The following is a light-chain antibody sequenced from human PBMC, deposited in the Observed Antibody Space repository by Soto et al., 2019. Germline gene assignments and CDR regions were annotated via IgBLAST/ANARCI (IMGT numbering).Light chain of an antibody. Sequence: DIPMTQSPSTLSASVGDRVTITCRASQSISRSLAWYQQKSGKATKLLIYDASSLESGVPSRFSGSGFGTEFTLTISVLQPDDFATYYCQQYQSYFLTFVPGTTVYMK. CDR1: QSISRS. CDR2: DAS. V-gene: IGKV1-5*01. CDR3: QQYQSYFLT. J-gene: IGKJ3*01.